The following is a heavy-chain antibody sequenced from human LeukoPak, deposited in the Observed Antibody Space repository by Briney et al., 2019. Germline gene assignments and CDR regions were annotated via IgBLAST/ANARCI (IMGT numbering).Heavy chain of an antibody. Sequence: SETLSLTCTVSGGSISSDSYYWAWIRQPPGKGLEWIASIYYSGSTYYNPSLKSRVTISVDTSKNQFSLKLSSVTAADTAVYYCARGNYYDSSGYYLFDYWGQGTLVTVSS. CDR3: ARGNYYDSSGYYLFDY. CDR1: GGSISSDSYY. D-gene: IGHD3-22*01. V-gene: IGHV4-39*07. J-gene: IGHJ4*02. CDR2: IYYSGST.